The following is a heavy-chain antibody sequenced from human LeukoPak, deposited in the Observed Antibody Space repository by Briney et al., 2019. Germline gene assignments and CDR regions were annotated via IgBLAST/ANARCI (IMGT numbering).Heavy chain of an antibody. J-gene: IGHJ4*02. D-gene: IGHD2-15*01. V-gene: IGHV3-23*01. Sequence: PGGSLRLSCAASGFTFRSYGMSWVRQAPGKGLQWVSSICDSGPCTYYADSVKGRFIISRDNSKNTLYLQLNSLRVEDTAIYYCAKRAAATLDYWGRGTLVTVSS. CDR1: GFTFRSYG. CDR2: ICDSGPCT. CDR3: AKRAAATLDY.